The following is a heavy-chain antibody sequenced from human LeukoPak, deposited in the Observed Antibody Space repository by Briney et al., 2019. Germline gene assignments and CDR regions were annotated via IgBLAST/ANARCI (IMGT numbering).Heavy chain of an antibody. CDR3: ARGHSHGRYFDY. V-gene: IGHV4-59*11. J-gene: IGHJ4*02. CDR1: GGPIRGRY. Sequence: WETLSLACTTYGGPIRGRYRLLIPQPTGKRRDWIGYTSYSGNTDYKPSLRSRVTMSVDTSNNQLSLKLTSATAADTAVYYCARGHSHGRYFDYWGEGALVTDSP. CDR2: TSYSGNT. D-gene: IGHD1-26*01.